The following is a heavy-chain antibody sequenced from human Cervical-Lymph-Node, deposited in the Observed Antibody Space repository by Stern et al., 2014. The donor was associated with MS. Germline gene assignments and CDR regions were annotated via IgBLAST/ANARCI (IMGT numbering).Heavy chain of an antibody. J-gene: IGHJ6*02. CDR1: GGSISSYY. Sequence: LQLQESGPGKVKPSETLSLTCSVSGGSISSYYCSWVRQPAGKGLEWIGRINSVGSTNFNPSLRSRRTMSVDTSKTQFSLKLKSVTAADTAVYYCARGVLGFGEFPYGMDVWGQGTTVTVSS. D-gene: IGHD3-10*01. CDR3: ARGVLGFGEFPYGMDV. V-gene: IGHV4-4*07. CDR2: INSVGST.